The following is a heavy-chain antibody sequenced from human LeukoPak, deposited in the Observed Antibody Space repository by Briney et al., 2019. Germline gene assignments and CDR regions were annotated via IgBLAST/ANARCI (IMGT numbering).Heavy chain of an antibody. CDR3: ARPRSMIRDLFDY. CDR2: INPNSGGT. D-gene: IGHD3-10*01. Sequence: ASVKVSCKASGYTFTGYYMHWVRQAPGQGLEWMGWINPNSGGTNYAQKFQGRVTMTRDTSITTAYMELSSLRSDDTAVYYCARPRSMIRDLFDYWGQGTLVTVSS. V-gene: IGHV1-2*02. CDR1: GYTFTGYY. J-gene: IGHJ4*02.